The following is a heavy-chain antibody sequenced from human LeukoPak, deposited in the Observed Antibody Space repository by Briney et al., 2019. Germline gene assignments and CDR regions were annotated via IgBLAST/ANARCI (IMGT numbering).Heavy chain of an antibody. CDR3: AGGLWGSSSSWYAY. CDR1: GGSVSTYY. J-gene: IGHJ4*02. V-gene: IGHV4-59*02. D-gene: IGHD6-13*01. Sequence: PSETLSLTCTVSGGSVSTYYWSWIRQPPGRGLECIGYIYYSDNTNYNPSLKGRVTISVDTSKNQFSLDLRSVTAADTAVYYCAGGLWGSSSSWYAYWGQGILVTVSS. CDR2: IYYSDNT.